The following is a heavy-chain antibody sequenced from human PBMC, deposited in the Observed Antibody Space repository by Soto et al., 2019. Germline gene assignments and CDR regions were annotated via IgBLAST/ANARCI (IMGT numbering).Heavy chain of an antibody. J-gene: IGHJ4*02. Sequence: PSETLSLTCAVYGGSFSGYYWSWIRQPPGKGLEWIGEINHSGSTNYNPSLKSRVTISVDTSKNQFSLKLSSVTAADTAVYYCARVERLRCFSWGQGTLVTVSS. V-gene: IGHV4-34*01. D-gene: IGHD4-17*01. CDR1: GGSFSGYY. CDR2: INHSGST. CDR3: ARVERLRCFS.